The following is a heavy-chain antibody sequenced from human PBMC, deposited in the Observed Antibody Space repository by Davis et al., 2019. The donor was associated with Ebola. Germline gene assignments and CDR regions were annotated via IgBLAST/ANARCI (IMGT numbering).Heavy chain of an antibody. CDR1: GGSISSSSYY. Sequence: PGGSLRLSCTVSGGSISSSSYYWGWIRQPPGKGLEWIGSIYYSGSTYYNPSLKSRVTISVDTSKNQFSLKLSSVTAADTAVYYCARTPAEAFDIWGQGTMVTVSS. J-gene: IGHJ3*02. CDR2: IYYSGST. V-gene: IGHV4-39*07. CDR3: ARTPAEAFDI.